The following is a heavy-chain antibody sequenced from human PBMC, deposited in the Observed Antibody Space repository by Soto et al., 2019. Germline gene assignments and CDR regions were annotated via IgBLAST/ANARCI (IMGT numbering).Heavy chain of an antibody. CDR1: GGSISSSNW. V-gene: IGHV4-4*02. D-gene: IGHD5-18*01. Sequence: SETLSLTCAVSGGSISSSNWWSWVRQPPGKGLEWIGEIYHSGSTNYNPSLKSRVTISVDKSKNQFSLKLSSVTAADTAVYYCARDLGRGYSYGYSSNWGQGTLVTVSS. J-gene: IGHJ4*02. CDR2: IYHSGST. CDR3: ARDLGRGYSYGYSSN.